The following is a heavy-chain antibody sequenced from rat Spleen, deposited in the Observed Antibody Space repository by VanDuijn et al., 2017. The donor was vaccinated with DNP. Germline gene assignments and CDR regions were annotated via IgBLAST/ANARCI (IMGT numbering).Heavy chain of an antibody. CDR2: IGSDGYAP. D-gene: IGHD4-3*01. Sequence: EVQLVESGGSLVQPGRSLKLSCAASGFTFSDCYMAWVRQAPTKGLEWVAYIGSDGYAPYYGDSVKGRFAISRDNAKSTLYLQMNSLRSEDMATYYCIRWNSGHFDYWGQGVMVTVSS. V-gene: IGHV5-22*01. CDR3: IRWNSGHFDY. CDR1: GFTFSDCY. J-gene: IGHJ2*01.